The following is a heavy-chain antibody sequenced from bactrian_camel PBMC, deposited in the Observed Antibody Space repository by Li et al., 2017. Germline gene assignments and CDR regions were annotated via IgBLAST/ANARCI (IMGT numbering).Heavy chain of an antibody. CDR1: GFPDETNR. V-gene: IGHV3S1*01. CDR2: LNSDGSVT. J-gene: IGHJ6*01. CDR3: AATLLYGDNWPDFGY. Sequence: HVQLVESGGGSVQAGGSLRLSCTASGFPDETNRMGWFRQAPGKGLEWVSSLNSDGSVTYYVDSVKGRFTISRDNARNTLYLQMNSLEIEDTAVHYCAATLLYGDNWPDFGYWGQGTQVTVS. D-gene: IGHD6*01.